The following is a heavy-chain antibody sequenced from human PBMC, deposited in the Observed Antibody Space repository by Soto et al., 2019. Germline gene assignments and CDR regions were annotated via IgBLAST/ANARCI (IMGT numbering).Heavy chain of an antibody. J-gene: IGHJ4*02. CDR1: GFTFSSYA. Sequence: EVQLLESGGGLVQPGGSLRLSCAASGFTFSSYAMTWVRQAPGKGLEWVSAISGSGGSTNYADSVKGRFTISRDNSKNTLYLQMNSLRAEDTALYYCAKDGVRYSSSSVYVDYWGQGTLVTVSS. CDR3: AKDGVRYSSSSVYVDY. CDR2: ISGSGGST. D-gene: IGHD6-6*01. V-gene: IGHV3-23*01.